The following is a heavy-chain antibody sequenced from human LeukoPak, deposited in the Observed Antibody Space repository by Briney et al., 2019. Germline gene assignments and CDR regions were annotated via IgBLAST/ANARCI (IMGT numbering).Heavy chain of an antibody. V-gene: IGHV1-69*05. D-gene: IGHD1-20*01. Sequence: ASVKVSCKASGVTFSSYAISWVRQAPGQGLEWIGGLRPVFGPINSAQKFQDRVTLTKDDSTTTAYMELRSLRSEDTAVYYCATNPMTGYHLGDHFYFYMAVWGKGTTATVS. CDR2: LRPVFGPI. J-gene: IGHJ6*03. CDR3: ATNPMTGYHLGDHFYFYMAV. CDR1: GVTFSSYA.